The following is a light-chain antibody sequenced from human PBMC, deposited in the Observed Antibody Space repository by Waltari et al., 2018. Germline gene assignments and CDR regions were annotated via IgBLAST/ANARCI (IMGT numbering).Light chain of an antibody. Sequence: QSALTQPASVSGSPGQSITISCSGTSSDIGAYKYVSWYQQHPGKAPKRVISEVSNRPSGVSDRFTGSKSGNTASLTISGLQTSDEALYYCSSYAGSNIPAFGGGTKLTVL. CDR2: EVS. V-gene: IGLV2-14*01. J-gene: IGLJ2*01. CDR1: SSDIGAYKY. CDR3: SSYAGSNIPA.